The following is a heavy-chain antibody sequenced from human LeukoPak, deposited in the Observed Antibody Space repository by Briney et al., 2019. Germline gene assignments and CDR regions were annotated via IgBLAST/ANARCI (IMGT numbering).Heavy chain of an antibody. Sequence: GGSLRLSCAASGFTFSTYTMNWVRQAPGKGLEWVSAITGSGDSTYYTDSVKGRFTISRDNTKNSLYLQMNSLRAEDTAVYYCARADSGKTYYYYMDVWGKGATVTVSS. CDR3: ARADSGKTYYYYMDV. CDR2: ITGSGDST. CDR1: GFTFSTYT. V-gene: IGHV3-21*01. J-gene: IGHJ6*03. D-gene: IGHD2-15*01.